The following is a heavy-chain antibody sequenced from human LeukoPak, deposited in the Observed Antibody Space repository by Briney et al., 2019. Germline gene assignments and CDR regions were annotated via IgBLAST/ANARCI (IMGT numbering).Heavy chain of an antibody. CDR3: ARVVSGYVVWGGFEY. V-gene: IGHV1-2*02. CDR2: INPNSGGT. J-gene: IGHJ4*02. CDR1: GYTFTGYY. D-gene: IGHD5-12*01. Sequence: GASVKVSCKASGYTFTGYYMHWVRQAPGQGLEWMGWINPNSGGTNYAQKFQGRVTMTRDTSISTAYMELSRLRSDDTAVYYCARVVSGYVVWGGFEYWGQGTLVTVSS.